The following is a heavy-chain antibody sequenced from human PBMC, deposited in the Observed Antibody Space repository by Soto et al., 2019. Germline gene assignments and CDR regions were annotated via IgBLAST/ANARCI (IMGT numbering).Heavy chain of an antibody. D-gene: IGHD3-3*01. J-gene: IGHJ4*02. CDR2: IYYSRNT. CDR1: GASISSGGDY. V-gene: IGHV4-31*03. Sequence: QVQLQESGPGLVKPSQTLSLTCSVSGASISSGGDYWSWIRQHPGKGLEWIGYIYYSRNTFYNPPLKSRVTLSIDTSKNQFSLKLSSVTAADTAVYYCARSSRGGYYDFAIDYWGQGTLVTVSS. CDR3: ARSSRGGYYDFAIDY.